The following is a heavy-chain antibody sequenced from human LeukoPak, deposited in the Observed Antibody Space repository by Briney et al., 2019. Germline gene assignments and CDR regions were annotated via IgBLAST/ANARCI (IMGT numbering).Heavy chain of an antibody. D-gene: IGHD3-22*01. V-gene: IGHV4-59*08. CDR3: ARGDDSSGYYSGAFDI. CDR1: GGSISSYY. CDR2: IYYSGST. J-gene: IGHJ3*02. Sequence: ASETLSLTCTVSGGSISSYYWSWIRQPPGKGLEWIGYIYYSGSTNYNPSLKSRVTISVDTSKNQFSLKLSSVTAADTAVYYCARGDDSSGYYSGAFDIWGQGTMVTVSS.